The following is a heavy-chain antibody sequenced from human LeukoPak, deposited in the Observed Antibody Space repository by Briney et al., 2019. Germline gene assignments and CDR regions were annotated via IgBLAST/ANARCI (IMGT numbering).Heavy chain of an antibody. CDR2: INHSGST. CDR1: GGSFSGYY. CDR3: ARRRGSFDY. Sequence: SETLSLTCAVYGGSFSGYYWSWIRQPPGKGLEWIGEINHSGSTNYNPSLKSRVTISVDTSKNQFSLKLSSVTAAGTAVYYCARRRGSFDYWGQGTLVTVSS. V-gene: IGHV4-34*01. J-gene: IGHJ4*02. D-gene: IGHD6-25*01.